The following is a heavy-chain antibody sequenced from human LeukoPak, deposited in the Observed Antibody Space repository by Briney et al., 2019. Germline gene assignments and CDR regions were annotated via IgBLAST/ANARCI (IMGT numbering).Heavy chain of an antibody. CDR1: GFTFSSYT. Sequence: GGSMRLSCAAAGFTFSSYTMHWIRQAPGKGLEWVSSISGSNSYIFYADSVKGRFTVSRDNAKDSLYLQMNSLRAEDTAVYYCARALTTLTYEGYWGQGTLVTVSS. D-gene: IGHD1-1*01. J-gene: IGHJ4*02. CDR2: ISGSNSYI. CDR3: ARALTTLTYEGY. V-gene: IGHV3-21*01.